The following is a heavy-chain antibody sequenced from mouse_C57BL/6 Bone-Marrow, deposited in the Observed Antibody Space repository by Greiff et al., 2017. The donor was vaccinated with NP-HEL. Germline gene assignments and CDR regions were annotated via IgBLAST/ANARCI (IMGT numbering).Heavy chain of an antibody. J-gene: IGHJ4*01. Sequence: EVQLQQSGPELVKPGASVKIPCKASGYTFTDYNMDWVKQSHGKSLEWIGDINPNNGGTIYNQKFKGKATLTVDKSSSTAYMELRSLTSEDTAVYYCARSPAVVEGHYYAMDYWGQGTSVTVSS. V-gene: IGHV1-18*01. CDR1: GYTFTDYN. D-gene: IGHD1-1*01. CDR3: ARSPAVVEGHYYAMDY. CDR2: INPNNGGT.